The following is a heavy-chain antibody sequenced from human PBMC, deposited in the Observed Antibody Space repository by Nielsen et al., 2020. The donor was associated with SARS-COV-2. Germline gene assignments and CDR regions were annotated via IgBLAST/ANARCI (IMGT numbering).Heavy chain of an antibody. Sequence: GESLKISCAASGFTFSSYWMSWVRQAPGKGLEWVANIKQDGSEKYYVDSVKGRFTISRDNAKNSLYLQMNSLRAGDTAVYYCARAVYDSRGWARYYGMDVWGQGTTVTVSS. D-gene: IGHD3-22*01. V-gene: IGHV3-7*02. CDR3: ARAVYDSRGWARYYGMDV. CDR1: GFTFSSYW. CDR2: IKQDGSEK. J-gene: IGHJ6*02.